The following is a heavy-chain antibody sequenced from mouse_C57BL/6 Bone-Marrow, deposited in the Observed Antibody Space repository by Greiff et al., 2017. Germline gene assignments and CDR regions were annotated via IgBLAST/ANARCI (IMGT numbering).Heavy chain of an antibody. J-gene: IGHJ2*01. V-gene: IGHV14-4*01. CDR1: GFNIKDDY. CDR3: TKRSNYYGSSYDY. Sequence: VQLKQSGAELVRPGASVKLSCTASGFNIKDDYMHWVKQRPEQGLEWIGWIDPGNGDTEYASKFQGKATITADTSSNTAYLQLSSLTSEDTAVYYCTKRSNYYGSSYDYWGQGTTLTVSS. CDR2: IDPGNGDT. D-gene: IGHD1-1*01.